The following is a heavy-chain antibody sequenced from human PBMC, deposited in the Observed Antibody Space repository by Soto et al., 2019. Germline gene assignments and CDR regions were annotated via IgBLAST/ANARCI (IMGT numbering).Heavy chain of an antibody. J-gene: IGHJ4*02. Sequence: SETLSLTCTVSGGSVRSSSYYLGWVRQPPGKGLEWIGSVYYSGSTYYNLSLESRVTISVDKSKNQFSLKLMSLSAADTAVYYCGRLEGLATISYYFDYWGQGALVTVSS. V-gene: IGHV4-39*01. D-gene: IGHD3-9*01. CDR3: GRLEGLATISYYFDY. CDR2: VYYSGST. CDR1: GGSVRSSSYY.